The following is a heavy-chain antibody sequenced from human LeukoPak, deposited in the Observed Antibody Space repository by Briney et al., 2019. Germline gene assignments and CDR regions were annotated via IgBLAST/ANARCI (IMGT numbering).Heavy chain of an antibody. CDR3: ARQRRSSSTSAKGGWFDP. CDR1: GYSFTSYW. Sequence: RGESLKISCKGSGYSFTSYWIGWVRQMPGKGLEWMGIIYPGDSDTRYSPSFQGQVTISADKSISTAYLQWSSLKASDTAMYYCARQRRSSSTSAKGGWFDPWGQGTLVTVSS. J-gene: IGHJ5*02. V-gene: IGHV5-51*01. CDR2: IYPGDSDT. D-gene: IGHD2-2*01.